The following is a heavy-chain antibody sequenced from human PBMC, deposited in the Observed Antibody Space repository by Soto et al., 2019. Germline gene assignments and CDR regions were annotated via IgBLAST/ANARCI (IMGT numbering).Heavy chain of an antibody. J-gene: IGHJ4*02. Sequence: GESLKISCKGSGYSFAGYWITWVRQKPGKGLEWMGRIDPSDSHTYYSPSFRGHVTIPVTKSITTVFLQWCGLRASDTAMYYCARQIYDSDTGPNFQYYFDSWGQGTPVTVSS. CDR3: ARQIYDSDTGPNFQYYFDS. CDR2: IDPSDSHT. CDR1: GYSFAGYW. V-gene: IGHV5-10-1*01. D-gene: IGHD3-22*01.